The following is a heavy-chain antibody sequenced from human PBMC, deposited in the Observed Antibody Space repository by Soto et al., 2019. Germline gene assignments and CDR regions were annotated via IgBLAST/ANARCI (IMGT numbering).Heavy chain of an antibody. J-gene: IGHJ4*02. CDR1: GYTFTSYG. V-gene: IGHV1-18*01. D-gene: IGHD6-13*01. Sequence: GASVKVSCKASGYTFTSYGISWVRQAPGQGLEWMGWISAYNGNTNYAQKLQGRVTMTTDTSTSTAYMELRSLRSDDTAVYYCARDPTQDIAADGEGFDYWSQGTLVTVSS. CDR2: ISAYNGNT. CDR3: ARDPTQDIAADGEGFDY.